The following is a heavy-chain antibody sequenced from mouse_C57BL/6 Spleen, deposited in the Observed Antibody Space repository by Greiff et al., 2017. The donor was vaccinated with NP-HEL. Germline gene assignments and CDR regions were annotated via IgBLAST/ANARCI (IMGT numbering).Heavy chain of an antibody. CDR2: IYPGDGDT. Sequence: VQLQQSGPELVKPGASVKISCKASGYAFSSSWMNWVKQRPGKGLEWIGRIYPGDGDTNYNGKFKGKATLTADKSSSTAYMQLSSLTSEDSAVYFGARSGGYDFPWFAYWGQGTLVTVSA. V-gene: IGHV1-82*01. CDR3: ARSGGYDFPWFAY. D-gene: IGHD2-2*01. CDR1: GYAFSSSW. J-gene: IGHJ3*01.